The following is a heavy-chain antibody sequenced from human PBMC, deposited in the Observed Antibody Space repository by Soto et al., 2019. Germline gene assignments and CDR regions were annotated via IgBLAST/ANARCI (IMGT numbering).Heavy chain of an antibody. D-gene: IGHD3-22*01. Sequence: PGGSLRLSCAASGFTFSSYWMHWVRQAPGKGLVWVSRINSDGSSTSYADSVKGRFTISRDNAKNTLYLQMNSLRAEDTAVYYCARESLSYYDSSGYPDAFDIWGQGTMVTVSS. V-gene: IGHV3-74*01. J-gene: IGHJ3*02. CDR3: ARESLSYYDSSGYPDAFDI. CDR2: INSDGSST. CDR1: GFTFSSYW.